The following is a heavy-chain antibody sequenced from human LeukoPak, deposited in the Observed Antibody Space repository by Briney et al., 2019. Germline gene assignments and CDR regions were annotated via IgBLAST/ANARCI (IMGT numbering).Heavy chain of an antibody. J-gene: IGHJ4*02. CDR3: ARHFSYGSHPHY. V-gene: IGHV4-59*08. CDR1: GGSITSYY. D-gene: IGHD1-26*01. Sequence: PSETLSLTCTVSGGSITSYYWTWSRQPPGKGVEGIGYIYYSGSSSYNYNPSLKSRVTMSVDTSKNQFSLKLSSVTAADTAVYYCARHFSYGSHPHYWGQGTLVTVSS. CDR2: IYYSGSSSY.